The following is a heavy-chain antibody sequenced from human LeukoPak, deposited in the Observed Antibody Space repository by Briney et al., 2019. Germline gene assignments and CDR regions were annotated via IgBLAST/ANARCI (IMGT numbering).Heavy chain of an antibody. CDR3: AKGRGYCTGGSCYADY. CDR1: GFTFSNYA. D-gene: IGHD2-15*01. CDR2: ISGSDGST. J-gene: IGHJ4*02. V-gene: IGHV3-23*01. Sequence: GGSLRLSCTASGFTFSNYAMSWVRQAPGKGLEWVSTISGSDGSTYYADSVKGRFTISRDNSKNTLYLQMNSLRVEDTAIYYCAKGRGYCTGGSCYADYWGQGTLVTVSS.